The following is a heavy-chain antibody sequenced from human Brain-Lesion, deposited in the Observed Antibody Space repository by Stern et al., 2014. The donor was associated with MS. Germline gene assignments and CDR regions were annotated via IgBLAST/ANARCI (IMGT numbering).Heavy chain of an antibody. D-gene: IGHD1-1*01. Sequence: QVQLVESGGGLVQPGGPLRLSWAASGFTYTDYWMRWVRQPPGKGPEWVAVISNDGNHKYYAGSVKDRFTISRDNSKNTLYLQMNSLRVEDTAVYYCAKHLAERPFDYWGQGTLVTVSS. CDR2: ISNDGNHK. J-gene: IGHJ4*02. CDR3: AKHLAERPFDY. CDR1: GFTYTDYW. V-gene: IGHV3-30*18.